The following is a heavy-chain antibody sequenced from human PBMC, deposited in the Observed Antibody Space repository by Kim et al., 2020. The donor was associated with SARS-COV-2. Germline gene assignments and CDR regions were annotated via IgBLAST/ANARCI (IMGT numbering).Heavy chain of an antibody. Sequence: KGRFTISRDNAKNSVYLQMNSLRVEDAAVYYCARATIAYCGGDCYRNGMDVWGQGTTVTVSS. D-gene: IGHD2-21*02. CDR3: ARATIAYCGGDCYRNGMDV. J-gene: IGHJ6*02. V-gene: IGHV3-11*06.